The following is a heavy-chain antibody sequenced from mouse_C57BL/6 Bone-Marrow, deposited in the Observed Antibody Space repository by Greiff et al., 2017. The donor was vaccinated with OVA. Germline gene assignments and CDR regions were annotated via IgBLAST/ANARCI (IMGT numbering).Heavy chain of an antibody. J-gene: IGHJ2*01. Sequence: QVQLQQPGAELVKPGASVKLSCKASGYTFTSYWMHWVKQRPGQGLEWIGMIHPNSGSTNYNEKFKSKATLTVDKSSSTAYMQLSSLTSEDSAVYYWAGHYYGSSSRILYYDYWGQGTTLTVSS. CDR3: AGHYYGSSSRILYYDY. CDR1: GYTFTSYW. V-gene: IGHV1-64*01. CDR2: IHPNSGST. D-gene: IGHD1-1*01.